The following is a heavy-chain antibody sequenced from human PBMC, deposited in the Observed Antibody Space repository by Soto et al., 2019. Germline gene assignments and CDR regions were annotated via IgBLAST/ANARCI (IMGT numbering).Heavy chain of an antibody. CDR2: ISAHNGNT. D-gene: IGHD3-22*01. V-gene: IGHV1-18*04. J-gene: IGHJ4*02. Sequence: VQLLESGGGLVQPGGSLRLSCAASGFTFSSNGITWVRQAPGQGLEWMGWISAHNGNTNFAQNLQVRVTMTTDTSTSTAYMELRSLRSDDTAVYYCARDSSESSAYNYWGQGTLVTVSS. CDR3: ARDSSESSAYNY. CDR1: GFTFSSNG.